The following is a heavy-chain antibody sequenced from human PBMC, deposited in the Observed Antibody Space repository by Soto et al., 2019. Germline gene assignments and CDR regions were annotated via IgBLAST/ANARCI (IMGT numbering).Heavy chain of an antibody. Sequence: QVQLVQSGAEVKKPGASVKVSCKASGYTFTSYYMHWVRQAPGQGLEWMGIINPSGGSTSYAQKFQGRVTMTRDTSTSTVYMELSSLRSEDTAVYYCARQPGSYSSSSGYYYGMDVCGQGTTVTVSS. CDR3: ARQPGSYSSSSGYYYGMDV. V-gene: IGHV1-46*01. CDR2: INPSGGST. D-gene: IGHD6-6*01. CDR1: GYTFTSYY. J-gene: IGHJ6*02.